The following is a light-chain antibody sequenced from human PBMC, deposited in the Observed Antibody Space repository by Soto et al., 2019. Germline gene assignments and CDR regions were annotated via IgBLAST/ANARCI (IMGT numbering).Light chain of an antibody. J-gene: IGLJ2*01. CDR2: GVS. CDR1: SSDVGGFNY. V-gene: IGLV2-14*01. Sequence: QSALTQPASLSGSPGQSITISCTGTSSDVGGFNYVSWYQYHPGKAPRLLIYGVSTRPSGVPDRFSGSKSGNTASLTISGLQAEDEADYYCCSYTYNYVVFGGGTKLTVL. CDR3: CSYTYNYVV.